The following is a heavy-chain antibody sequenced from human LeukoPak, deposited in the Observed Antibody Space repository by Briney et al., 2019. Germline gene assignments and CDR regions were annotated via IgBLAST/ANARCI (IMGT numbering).Heavy chain of an antibody. J-gene: IGHJ5*02. CDR2: IRYDGSNK. V-gene: IGHV3-30*02. CDR3: AKVHRGSGYLNWSDP. Sequence: GGSLRLSCAASGFTFSSYGMHWVRQAPGKGLEWVAFIRYDGSNKYYADSVKGRFTISRDNSKNTLYLQMNSLRAEDTAVYYCAKVHRGSGYLNWSDPWGQGTLVTVSS. D-gene: IGHD3-22*01. CDR1: GFTFSSYG.